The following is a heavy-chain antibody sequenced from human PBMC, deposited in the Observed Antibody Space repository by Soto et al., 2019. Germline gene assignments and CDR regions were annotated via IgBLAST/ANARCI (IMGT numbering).Heavy chain of an antibody. Sequence: QVQLQGSGPGLVKPSGTLSLTCAVSGGSISSSNWWSWVRQPPGKGLEWIGEIYHTGSTTYNPSLNSRVTISVDKSKNQFSLELSSVNAADTAVYYCARDSGGGADYWGQGTLVTVSS. J-gene: IGHJ4*02. V-gene: IGHV4-4*02. CDR3: ARDSGGGADY. CDR2: IYHTGST. D-gene: IGHD2-21*01. CDR1: GGSISSSNW.